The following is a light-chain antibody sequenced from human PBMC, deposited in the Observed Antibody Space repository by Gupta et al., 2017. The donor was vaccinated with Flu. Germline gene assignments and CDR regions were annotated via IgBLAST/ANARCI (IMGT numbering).Light chain of an antibody. Sequence: PGETATLFGTASQTVDINLAWYQQKPGQAPRPLIDDVSKRATGVPARFTGSASGTDFTLTISSLEPEDFAVYYCQQRYFRGTFGGGTKVEGK. CDR2: DVS. J-gene: IGKJ4*01. CDR1: QTVDIN. V-gene: IGKV3-11*01. CDR3: QQRYFRGT.